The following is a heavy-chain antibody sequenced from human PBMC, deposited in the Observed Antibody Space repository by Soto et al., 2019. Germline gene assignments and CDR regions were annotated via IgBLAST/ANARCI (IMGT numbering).Heavy chain of an antibody. Sequence: GASVKVSCKASGYTFTSYGISWVRQAPGQGLEWMGWISAYNGNTNYAQKLQGRVTMTTDTSTSTAYMELRSLRSDDTAVYYCARXRREGGSSSSGHDAFDIWGQGTMVTVSS. CDR1: GYTFTSYG. J-gene: IGHJ3*02. D-gene: IGHD6-6*01. CDR2: ISAYNGNT. V-gene: IGHV1-18*04. CDR3: ARXRREGGSSSSGHDAFDI.